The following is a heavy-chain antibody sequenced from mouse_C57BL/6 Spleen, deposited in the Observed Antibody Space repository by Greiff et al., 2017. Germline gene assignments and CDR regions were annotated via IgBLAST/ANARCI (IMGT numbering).Heavy chain of an antibody. Sequence: VQLQQPGAELVKPGASVKLSCKASGYTFTSYWMHWVKQRPGQGLEWIGMIHPNSGSTNYNEKFKSKATLTVDKSSSTAYMQLSSLTSEDSAVYYCARYSNDEYYFDYWGQGTTLTVSS. CDR1: GYTFTSYW. CDR2: IHPNSGST. D-gene: IGHD2-12*01. V-gene: IGHV1-64*01. CDR3: ARYSNDEYYFDY. J-gene: IGHJ2*01.